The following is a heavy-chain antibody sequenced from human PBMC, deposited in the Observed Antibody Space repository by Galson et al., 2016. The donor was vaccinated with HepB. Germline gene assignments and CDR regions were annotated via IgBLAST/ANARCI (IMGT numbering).Heavy chain of an antibody. V-gene: IGHV2-70*01. D-gene: IGHD2-8*01. J-gene: IGHJ3*01. CDR2: IDWDADK. CDR1: GFSLTTTGMS. Sequence: PALVKPTQTLTLTCTFSGFSLTTTGMSVTWIRQPPGKALEWLAVIDWDADKYYSTSLKTRLTISRDTSKNQVVLTMANMGPVDTATYYCARGVGDSGGFSAFDVWGQGTLVTVSP. CDR3: ARGVGDSGGFSAFDV.